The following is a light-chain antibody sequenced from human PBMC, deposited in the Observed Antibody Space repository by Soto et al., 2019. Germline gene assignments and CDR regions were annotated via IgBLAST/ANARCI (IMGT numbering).Light chain of an antibody. CDR1: QSVRNN. V-gene: IGKV3-15*01. Sequence: ILMTQSPATLSVSPGERATLSCRASQSVRNNLAWYQQKPGQAPRLLIYDASTRATGIPARFSGSGSGTEFTLTIRGLQSEDFAVYYCQQYNSWPPWTFGQGTKVEVK. CDR2: DAS. CDR3: QQYNSWPPWT. J-gene: IGKJ1*01.